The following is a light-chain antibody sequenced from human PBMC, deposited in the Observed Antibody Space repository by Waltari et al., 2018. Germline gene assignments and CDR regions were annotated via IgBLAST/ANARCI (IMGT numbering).Light chain of an antibody. Sequence: QSVLTQPPSASGTPGQRFTISCSGSSSTIGSNYVNWYQQFPGTAPNLPIYTHSQRPLWVPDRFSCSKSGPPGSLAISGLQSEDEADYYCAAWDGSLNAYVFGAGTKVTVL. CDR3: AAWDGSLNAYV. CDR1: SSTIGSNY. J-gene: IGLJ1*01. V-gene: IGLV1-44*01. CDR2: THS.